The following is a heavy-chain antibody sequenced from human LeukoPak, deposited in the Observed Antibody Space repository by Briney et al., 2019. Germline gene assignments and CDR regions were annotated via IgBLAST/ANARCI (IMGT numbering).Heavy chain of an antibody. J-gene: IGHJ4*02. V-gene: IGHV3-23*01. CDR2: ISANGANT. D-gene: IGHD5-18*01. CDR1: GFTYNSHA. Sequence: GGSLRLSCVASGFTYNSHAMSWVRQAPGKGLEWVSGISANGANTYNTDSVRGRFTISRDNSKNTVYLQMSSLSAEDTAIYYCAKDQGFSYYYLDYWGQGILVTVSS. CDR3: AKDQGFSYYYLDY.